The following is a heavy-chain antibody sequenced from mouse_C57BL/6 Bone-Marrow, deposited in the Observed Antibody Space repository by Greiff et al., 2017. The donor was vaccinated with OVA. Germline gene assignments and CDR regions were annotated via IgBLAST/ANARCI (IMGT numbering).Heavy chain of an antibody. Sequence: QVQLQQPGAELVRPGTSVKLSCKASGYTFTSYWMHWVKQRPGQGLEWIGGLDPSDSYTNYNQKFKGKATLTVDTSSSTAYMQLSSLTSEDSAVYYCARKLRAYWGQGTLVTVSA. CDR1: GYTFTSYW. CDR2: LDPSDSYT. V-gene: IGHV1-59*01. J-gene: IGHJ3*01. CDR3: ARKLRAY.